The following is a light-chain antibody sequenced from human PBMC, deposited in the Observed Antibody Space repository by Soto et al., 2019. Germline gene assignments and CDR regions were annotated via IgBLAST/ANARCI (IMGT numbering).Light chain of an antibody. J-gene: IGKJ1*01. CDR3: QQYYSTRT. Sequence: DIVVSLSPPKLAAPLVMMAIINFKSIDMLLSSSNNKNYLAWYQQKPGQPPKLLIYWASTRESGVPDRFSGSGSGTDFTLTISSLQAEDVAVYYCQQYYSTRTFGQGTKVDIK. CDR2: WAS. CDR1: DMLLSSSNNKNY. V-gene: IGKV4-1*01.